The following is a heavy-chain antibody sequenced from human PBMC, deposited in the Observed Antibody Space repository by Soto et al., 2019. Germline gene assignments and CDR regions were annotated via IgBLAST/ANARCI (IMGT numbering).Heavy chain of an antibody. Sequence: PSETLSLTCAVSGGSFRGYFWSWIRQSPDKGLEWIGEINDSGSTYYNPSFKSRLTISVDTSKSQISLTLTSVTAADWAVYYCQGGDFWGQGTRVTVSS. D-gene: IGHD3-16*01. CDR1: GGSFRGYF. J-gene: IGHJ4*02. CDR2: INDSGST. CDR3: QGGDF. V-gene: IGHV4-34*01.